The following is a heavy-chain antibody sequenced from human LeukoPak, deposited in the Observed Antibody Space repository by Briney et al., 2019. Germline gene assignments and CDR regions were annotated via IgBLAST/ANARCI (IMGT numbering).Heavy chain of an antibody. Sequence: SETLSLTCTVSGGSISSYYWSWIRQPPGKGLEWIGYIYYSGSTNYNPSLKSRVTISVDTSKNQFSLKLSSVTAADTAVYYCARGYYDFWSGYLGMDVWGQGTTVTVFS. D-gene: IGHD3-3*01. V-gene: IGHV4-59*01. J-gene: IGHJ6*02. CDR1: GGSISSYY. CDR3: ARGYYDFWSGYLGMDV. CDR2: IYYSGST.